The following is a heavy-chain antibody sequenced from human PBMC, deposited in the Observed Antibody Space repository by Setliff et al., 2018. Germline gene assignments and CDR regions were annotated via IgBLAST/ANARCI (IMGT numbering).Heavy chain of an antibody. CDR2: IQTSGTT. V-gene: IGHV4-61*09. D-gene: IGHD2-8*01. CDR3: AREDGPNYYYYYMDI. Sequence: SETLSLTCTVSGGSISSGNYYWSWIRQPAGKGLEWIGHIQTSGTTNYNPSLKSRVTISVDTSKNQFSLKLSAVTAADTAVYFCAREDGPNYYYYYMDIWGKGTTVPSP. J-gene: IGHJ6*03. CDR1: GGSISSGNYY.